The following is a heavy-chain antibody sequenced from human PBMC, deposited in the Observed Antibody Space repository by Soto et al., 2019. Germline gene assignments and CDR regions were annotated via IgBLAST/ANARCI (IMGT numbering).Heavy chain of an antibody. D-gene: IGHD5-12*01. CDR1: GFSLTTSGVG. J-gene: IGHJ4*02. Sequence: QITLKESGPTLVKPTQTLTLTCTFSGFSLTTSGVGVGWIRQPPGKALEWLALIYWDGDKRYSPSLKSRLTSMKDTAKHHVVLIMTNMDPVDTAKYYCVQTHKWLKFDYWGQGTLVTVSS. CDR3: VQTHKWLKFDY. CDR2: IYWDGDK. V-gene: IGHV2-5*02.